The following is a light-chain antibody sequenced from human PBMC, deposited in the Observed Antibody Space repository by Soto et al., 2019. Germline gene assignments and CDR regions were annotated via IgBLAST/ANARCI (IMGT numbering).Light chain of an antibody. Sequence: VMTQSPATLSVSPGERAALSCRASQSVSTNLAWYQQKPGQPPRLLIYFASTRATAVPARFTAGGSGTEFTLTISSLQSDDLAVYYCHQYFRSPLTFGGGTKVEIK. CDR2: FAS. CDR1: QSVSTN. CDR3: HQYFRSPLT. J-gene: IGKJ4*01. V-gene: IGKV3-15*01.